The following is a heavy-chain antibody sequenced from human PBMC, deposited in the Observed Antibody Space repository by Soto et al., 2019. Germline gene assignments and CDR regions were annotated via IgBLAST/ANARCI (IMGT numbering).Heavy chain of an antibody. V-gene: IGHV1-69*13. CDR3: AGFIPMVRGVITEFLT. J-gene: IGHJ6*03. D-gene: IGHD3-10*01. Sequence: AVKVSCKASGGTFSSYAISWVRQAPGQGLEWMGGIIPIFGTANYAQKFQGRVTITADESTSTAYMELSSLRSEDTAVYYCAGFIPMVRGVITEFLTWGKGTPVT. CDR2: IIPIFGTA. CDR1: GGTFSSYA.